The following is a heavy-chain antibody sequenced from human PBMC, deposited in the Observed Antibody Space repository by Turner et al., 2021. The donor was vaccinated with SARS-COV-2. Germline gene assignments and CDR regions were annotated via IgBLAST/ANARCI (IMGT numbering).Heavy chain of an antibody. Sequence: QVQLVESGGGVVQPGRSLRLSCAASGFTFSSYGMAWVRQAPGKGLEWVAVIWYDGSNKYYADSVKGRFTISRDNSKNTLYLQMNSLRAEDTAVYYCARDTGTAMVFPNWYFDLWGRGTLVTVSS. D-gene: IGHD5-18*01. CDR2: IWYDGSNK. J-gene: IGHJ2*01. CDR1: GFTFSSYG. CDR3: ARDTGTAMVFPNWYFDL. V-gene: IGHV3-33*01.